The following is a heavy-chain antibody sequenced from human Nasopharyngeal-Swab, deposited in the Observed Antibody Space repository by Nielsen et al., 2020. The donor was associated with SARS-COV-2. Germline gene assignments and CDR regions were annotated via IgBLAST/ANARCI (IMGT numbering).Heavy chain of an antibody. D-gene: IGHD6-19*01. CDR3: AAGYSSGWYEAGY. J-gene: IGHJ4*02. Sequence: GGSLRLSCAASGFTFDDYAMHWVRQAPGKGLELVSGISWNSGSIGYADSVKGRFTISRDNANNSLYLQMNSLRAEDTALYYCAAGYSSGWYEAGYWGQGTLVTVSS. CDR2: ISWNSGSI. CDR1: GFTFDDYA. V-gene: IGHV3-9*01.